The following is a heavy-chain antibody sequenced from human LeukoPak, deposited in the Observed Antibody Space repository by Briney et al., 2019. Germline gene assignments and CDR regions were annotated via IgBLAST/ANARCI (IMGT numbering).Heavy chain of an antibody. CDR1: GGSISSYY. D-gene: IGHD6-19*01. Sequence: SETLSLTCTVSGGSISSYYWSWIRQPPGKGREGMGYIYYSGRTNYNPSLKSGGTISVNTSKNKLSLKLSSVTAADTAVYYCARLSSGWYYFVYWGQGTLVTVSS. V-gene: IGHV4-59*08. CDR2: IYYSGRT. CDR3: ARLSSGWYYFVY. J-gene: IGHJ4*02.